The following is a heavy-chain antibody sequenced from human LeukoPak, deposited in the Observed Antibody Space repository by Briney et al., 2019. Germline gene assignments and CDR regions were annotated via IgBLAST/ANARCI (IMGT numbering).Heavy chain of an antibody. Sequence: PSETLSLTCAVYGGSFSGYYWGWIRQPPGKGLEWIGSIYYSGSTYYNPSLKSRVTISVDTSKNQFSLKLSSVTAADTAVYYCARGTYYYGSGSPVPFDYWGQGTLVTVSS. D-gene: IGHD3-10*01. CDR1: GGSFSGYY. V-gene: IGHV4-34*01. CDR3: ARGTYYYGSGSPVPFDY. CDR2: IYYSGST. J-gene: IGHJ4*02.